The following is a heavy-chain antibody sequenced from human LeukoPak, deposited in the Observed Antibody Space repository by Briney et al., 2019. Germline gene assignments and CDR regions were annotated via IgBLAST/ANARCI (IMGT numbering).Heavy chain of an antibody. CDR1: GFGFTSYW. CDR2: IYPADSDT. Sequence: GAALQISCKGSGFGFTSYWIGWGRRMPGKGLEYMGIIYPADSDTRYSPSFQGQVTISADKYISTAYLPRRGLTASAAATDYCARHSLHNYCRDYYFAYWGQGTLVTVSS. V-gene: IGHV5-51*01. CDR3: ARHSLHNYCRDYYFAY. J-gene: IGHJ4*02. D-gene: IGHD3-3*01.